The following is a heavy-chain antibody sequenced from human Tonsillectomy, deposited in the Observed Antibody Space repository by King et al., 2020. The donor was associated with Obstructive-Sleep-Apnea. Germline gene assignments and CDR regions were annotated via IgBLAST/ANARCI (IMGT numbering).Heavy chain of an antibody. V-gene: IGHV3-9*01. CDR2: VSWNSVSI. D-gene: IGHD6-19*01. CDR3: AKDIAVAGMVAFDI. Sequence: QLVQSGGGLVQPGRSLRLSCVCSGCTFDDYAMHWVRQVPGKGLEWVSGVSWNSVSIVYADSVKGRFTISRAKAKNSRYLQMNSLSADDTALYYCAKDIAVAGMVAFDIWGQGTMVTVSS. CDR1: GCTFDDYA. J-gene: IGHJ3*02.